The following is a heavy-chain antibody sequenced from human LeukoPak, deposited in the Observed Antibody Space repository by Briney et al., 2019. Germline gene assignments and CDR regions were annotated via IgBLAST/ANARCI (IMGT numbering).Heavy chain of an antibody. Sequence: GSLRLSCAASGFTVSSNFMYWVRQAPGKGLEWVSVIQSGGATNYADSVKGRFTISRDNSKNTVYLEMNSLRAEDTAVYYCARGNWNDDYWGQGTLVTVSS. CDR3: ARGNWNDDY. D-gene: IGHD1-1*01. CDR1: GFTVSSNF. J-gene: IGHJ4*02. V-gene: IGHV3-53*01. CDR2: IQSGGAT.